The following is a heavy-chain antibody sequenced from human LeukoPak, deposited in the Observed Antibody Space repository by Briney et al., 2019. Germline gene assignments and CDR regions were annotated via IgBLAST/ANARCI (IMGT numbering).Heavy chain of an antibody. V-gene: IGHV5-51*01. Sequence: GESLKISCKGSGYSFTSYWIGWVRQMPGKGLEWMGIIYPGDSYTRYSPSFQGQVTITADKSISTAYLQWSSLKASDTAMYSCARGIHDSSIDYWGQGTLVTVSS. CDR3: ARGIHDSSIDY. CDR2: IYPGDSYT. J-gene: IGHJ4*02. CDR1: GYSFTSYW. D-gene: IGHD3-22*01.